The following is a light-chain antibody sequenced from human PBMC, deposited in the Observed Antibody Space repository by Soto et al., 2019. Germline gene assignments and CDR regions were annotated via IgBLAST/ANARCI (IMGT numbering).Light chain of an antibody. Sequence: EIVLTQSPATLSLSPGERATLSCRASQSVSTYLAWYQQKPGQAPRLLIYDVSKRATGIPARFSGSGSGTDFTLTIGSLEPEDFVVYYCQQCGNWPWTFGQGTKVEIK. J-gene: IGKJ1*01. V-gene: IGKV3-11*01. CDR3: QQCGNWPWT. CDR2: DVS. CDR1: QSVSTY.